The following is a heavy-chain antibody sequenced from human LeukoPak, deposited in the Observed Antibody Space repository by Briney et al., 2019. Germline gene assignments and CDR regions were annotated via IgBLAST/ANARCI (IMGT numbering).Heavy chain of an antibody. Sequence: GGSLRLSCAASGCTFSGYWMSWVRQAPGKGLEWVANIKQDGSEKYYVDSVKGRFTISRDNAKNSLYLQMNSLRAEDTAVYYCARNKPPITMVRGVNWFDPWGQGTLVTVSS. D-gene: IGHD3-10*01. J-gene: IGHJ5*02. CDR3: ARNKPPITMVRGVNWFDP. V-gene: IGHV3-7*03. CDR2: IKQDGSEK. CDR1: GCTFSGYW.